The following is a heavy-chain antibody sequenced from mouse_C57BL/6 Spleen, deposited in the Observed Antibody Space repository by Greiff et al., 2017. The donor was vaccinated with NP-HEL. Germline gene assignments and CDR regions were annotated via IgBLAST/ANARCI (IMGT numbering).Heavy chain of an antibody. CDR2: ISDGGSYT. CDR1: GFTFSSYA. V-gene: IGHV5-4*01. D-gene: IGHD1-1*01. Sequence: EVQGVESGGGLVKPGGSLKLSCAASGFTFSSYAMSWVRQTPEKRLEWVATISDGGSYTYYPDNVKGRFTISRDNAKNNLYLQMSHLKSEDTAMYYCAREYGSLYYYAMDYWGQGTSVTVSS. CDR3: AREYGSLYYYAMDY. J-gene: IGHJ4*01.